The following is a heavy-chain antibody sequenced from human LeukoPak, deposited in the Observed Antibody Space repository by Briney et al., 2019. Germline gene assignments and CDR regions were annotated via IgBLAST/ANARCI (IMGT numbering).Heavy chain of an antibody. V-gene: IGHV3-33*08. CDR1: GFTFSSFA. Sequence: GGSLRLSCVVSGFTFSSFAMHWVRQAPGKGLEWVAVTWYDGSKEYYIDSVKGRFTIFRDNSKNTLYLQMNSLRAEDTAVYYCARAGGAESATFFDYWGQGTLVTVSS. J-gene: IGHJ4*02. D-gene: IGHD6-25*01. CDR3: ARAGGAESATFFDY. CDR2: TWYDGSKE.